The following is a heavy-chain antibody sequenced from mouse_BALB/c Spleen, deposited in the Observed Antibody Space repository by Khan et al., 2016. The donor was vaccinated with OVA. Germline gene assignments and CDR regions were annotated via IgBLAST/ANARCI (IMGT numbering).Heavy chain of an antibody. J-gene: IGHJ4*01. D-gene: IGHD2-10*01. CDR1: GFSLTNYG. Sequence: VELVESGPGLVAPSQSLSITCTISGFSLTNYGIHWVRQPPGKGLEWLVVIWSDGSTTYNSALKSRLTISKDNSKSQVFLKMNSLQTDDTGIYFCARQPYYHYNIMDYWGQGTSVTVSS. V-gene: IGHV2-6-1*01. CDR2: IWSDGST. CDR3: ARQPYYHYNIMDY.